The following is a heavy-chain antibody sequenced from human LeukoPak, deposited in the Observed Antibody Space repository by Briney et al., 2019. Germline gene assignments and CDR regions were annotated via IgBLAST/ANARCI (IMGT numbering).Heavy chain of an antibody. D-gene: IGHD6-25*01. CDR3: ATAAGWELGY. CDR2: IKEDASEE. V-gene: IGHV3-7*01. Sequence: GGSLRLSCAVSGFTSSRHWMSWVRQTPEKGLEWVANIKEDASEENYVDSVKGRFTISRDNAKNSLYLQMNSPRAEDTAVYYCATAAGWELGYWGQGTLVTVSS. CDR1: GFTSSRHW. J-gene: IGHJ4*02.